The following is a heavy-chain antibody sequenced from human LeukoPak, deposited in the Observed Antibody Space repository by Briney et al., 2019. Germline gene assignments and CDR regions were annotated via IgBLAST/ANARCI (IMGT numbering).Heavy chain of an antibody. CDR3: ARDRDEGFDL. CDR1: GGSISPYY. J-gene: IGHJ2*01. D-gene: IGHD3-10*01. Sequence: SETLSLTCTVSGGSISPYYWSWIRQPPGKGLEWIGYFFYSGSTNYNPSLKSRVIIAVDTSKNQIPLKLSSVTAADTAVYYCARDRDEGFDLWGRGTLVTVSS. V-gene: IGHV4-59*01. CDR2: FFYSGST.